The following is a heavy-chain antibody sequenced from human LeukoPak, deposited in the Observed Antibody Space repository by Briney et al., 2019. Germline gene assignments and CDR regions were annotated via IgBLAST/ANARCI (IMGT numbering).Heavy chain of an antibody. J-gene: IGHJ4*02. D-gene: IGHD3-10*01. CDR3: ARSYYDSGSPDGY. V-gene: IGHV1-69*13. CDR1: LIRPTIYL. CDR2: IVPIYDVT. Sequence: SVKDSCKDPLIRPTIYLISWVCQAPRRRGWWGGAIVPIYDVTNYAQTFGGRVTMTADESTSTAYMEQSSLTSEDTAMYYCARSYYDSGSPDGYWGQGTLVTVSS.